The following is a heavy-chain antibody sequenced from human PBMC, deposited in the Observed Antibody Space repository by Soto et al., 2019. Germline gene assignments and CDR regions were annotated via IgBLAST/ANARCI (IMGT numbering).Heavy chain of an antibody. D-gene: IGHD3-3*01. CDR3: ARGGVSTRTFDY. J-gene: IGHJ4*02. V-gene: IGHV5-51*01. CDR1: GYNFAGYW. CDR2: IYPSDSDT. Sequence: PGESLKISCKGSGYNFAGYWVAWVRQMPGKGLELMGIIYPSDSDTRYRPSFQGQVTISADKSISSAYPQWSSLRASDTAMYYCARGGVSTRTFDYWGQGTPVTVS.